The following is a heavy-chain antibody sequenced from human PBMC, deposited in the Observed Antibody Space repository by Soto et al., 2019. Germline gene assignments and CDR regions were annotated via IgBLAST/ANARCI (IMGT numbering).Heavy chain of an antibody. CDR3: ARDLVIRGVAVYYYYGMDG. Sequence: ASVKVSCKASGGTFSSYAISWVRQAPGQGLEWMGGIIPIFGTANYAQKFQGRVTITADESTSTAYMELSSLRSEDTAVYYCARDLVIRGVAVYYYYGMDGWGQGTTCTVAS. V-gene: IGHV1-69*13. J-gene: IGHJ6*02. CDR1: GGTFSSYA. CDR2: IIPIFGTA. D-gene: IGHD2-21*01.